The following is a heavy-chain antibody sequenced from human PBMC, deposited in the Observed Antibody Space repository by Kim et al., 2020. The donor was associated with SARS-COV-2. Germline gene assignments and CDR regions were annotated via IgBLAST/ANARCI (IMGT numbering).Heavy chain of an antibody. V-gene: IGHV3-49*04. Sequence: GGSLRLSCTASGFTFGDSGMSWVRQAPGKGLEWVGFIRSKAYGGTTEYAASVKGRFTISRDDSKSIAYLQMNSLKTEDTAVYYCTRGGGLDIWGQGTMVTVSS. CDR1: GFTFGDSG. CDR2: IRSKAYGGTT. CDR3: TRGGGLDI. D-gene: IGHD3-16*01. J-gene: IGHJ3*02.